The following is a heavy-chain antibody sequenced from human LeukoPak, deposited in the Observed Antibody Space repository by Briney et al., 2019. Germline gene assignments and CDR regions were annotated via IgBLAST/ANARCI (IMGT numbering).Heavy chain of an antibody. Sequence: ASVKVSCKASGYTFTSYGISWVRQAPGQGLEWMGWISAYNGNTNYAQKLQGRVTMTTDTSTSTAYMELRSLRSDDTAVYYCARNSPGITPYLVDYWGQGTLVTVSS. V-gene: IGHV1-18*04. CDR2: ISAYNGNT. D-gene: IGHD3-16*01. CDR3: ARNSPGITPYLVDY. CDR1: GYTFTSYG. J-gene: IGHJ4*02.